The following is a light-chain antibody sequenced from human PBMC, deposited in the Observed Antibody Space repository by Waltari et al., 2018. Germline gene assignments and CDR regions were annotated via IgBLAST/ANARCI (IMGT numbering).Light chain of an antibody. CDR3: QKYDFLPAT. CDR2: HTS. Sequence: EIVLTQSPRPLSLSPGERATLSCRASQGVGKYLALYQQRPGQAHRLLLYHTSIRATGIPDRFSGSGSGTDFSLTISRLEPEDFAVYYCQKYDFLPATFGQGTTVEIK. J-gene: IGKJ1*01. V-gene: IGKV3-20*01. CDR1: QGVGKY.